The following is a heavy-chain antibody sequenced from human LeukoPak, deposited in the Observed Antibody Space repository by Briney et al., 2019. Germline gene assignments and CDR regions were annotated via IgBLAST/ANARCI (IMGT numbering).Heavy chain of an antibody. J-gene: IGHJ4*02. CDR1: GGTFSSYA. CDR3: ARGGYCSSTSCYLDFDY. Sequence: ASVKVSCKASGGTFSSYAIIWVRQAPGQGLEWMGGIIPIFGHRSSRAEYESTSTAYMELSSLRSEDTAVYYCARGGYCSSTSCYLDFDYWGQGTLVTVSS. V-gene: IGHV1-69*01. CDR2: IIPIFG. D-gene: IGHD2-2*01.